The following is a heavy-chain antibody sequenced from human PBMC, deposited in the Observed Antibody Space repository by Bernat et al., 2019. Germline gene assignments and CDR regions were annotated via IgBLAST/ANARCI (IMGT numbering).Heavy chain of an antibody. V-gene: IGHV3-30*18. D-gene: IGHD4-23*01. CDR3: AKDLGVTTVGFDY. CDR1: GFTFSSYG. CDR2: ISYDGSNK. J-gene: IGHJ4*02. Sequence: QVQLVESGGGVVQPGRSLRLSCAASGFTFSSYGMHWVRQAPGKGLEWVAVISYDGSNKYYADSVKGRFTISRDNSKNTLYLQMNSLRAEDTAVYYCAKDLGVTTVGFDYWGQGTLVTVSS.